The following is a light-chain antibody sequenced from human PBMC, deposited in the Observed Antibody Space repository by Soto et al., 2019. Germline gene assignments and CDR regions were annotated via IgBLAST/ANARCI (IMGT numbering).Light chain of an antibody. J-gene: IGLJ3*02. Sequence: QSVLTQPASVSGSPGQSITISCTGTSSDVGGYNYVSWYQQHPGKAPKLMIYEVSNRPSGVSNRSSGSKSGNTASLTISGLQAEDEADYYRSSYTSSSTLVFGGGTKLTVL. CDR2: EVS. CDR3: SSYTSSSTLV. CDR1: SSDVGGYNY. V-gene: IGLV2-14*01.